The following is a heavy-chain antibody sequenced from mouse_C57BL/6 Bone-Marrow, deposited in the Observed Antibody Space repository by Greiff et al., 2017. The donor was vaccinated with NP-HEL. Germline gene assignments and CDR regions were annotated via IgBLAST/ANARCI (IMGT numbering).Heavy chain of an antibody. V-gene: IGHV1-59*01. CDR1: GYTFTSYW. CDR3: ARDTAVEGDY. D-gene: IGHD1-1*01. J-gene: IGHJ2*01. Sequence: VQLQQPGAELVRPGTSVKFSCKASGYTFTSYWMHWVKQRPGQGLEWIGVIDPSDSYTNYNQKFKGKATLTVDTSSSTAYMQLSSLTSEDSAVYYCARDTAVEGDYWGQGTTLTVSS. CDR2: IDPSDSYT.